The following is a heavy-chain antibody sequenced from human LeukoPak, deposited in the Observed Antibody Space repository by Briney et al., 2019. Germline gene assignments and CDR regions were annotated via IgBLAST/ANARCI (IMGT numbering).Heavy chain of an antibody. J-gene: IGHJ5*02. CDR3: ARAADGYSGYEAVRFGP. V-gene: IGHV6-1*01. Sequence: SQTLSLTCAISGDSVSSNSAAWSWIRQSPSRGLEWLGRTYYRSKWYNDYAVSVKSRITINPDTSKNQFSLQLNSVTPEDTAVYYCARAADGYSGYEAVRFGPWGQGTLVTVSS. D-gene: IGHD5-12*01. CDR2: TYYRSKWYN. CDR1: GDSVSSNSAA.